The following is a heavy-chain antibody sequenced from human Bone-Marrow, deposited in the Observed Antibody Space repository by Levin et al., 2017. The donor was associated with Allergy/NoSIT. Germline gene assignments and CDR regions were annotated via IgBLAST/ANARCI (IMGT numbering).Heavy chain of an antibody. J-gene: IGHJ5*02. CDR2: INPNSGGT. D-gene: IGHD2-15*01. CDR1: GYSFTGYY. Sequence: GASVKVSCKASGYSFTGYYMNWVRQAPGQGLEWMGWINPNSGGTNYAQRFQGRVTMTRDTSISTAYMELSRLTSDDTAVYYCARDWIVVPPRGFDPWGQGTLVTVSS. V-gene: IGHV1-2*02. CDR3: ARDWIVVPPRGFDP.